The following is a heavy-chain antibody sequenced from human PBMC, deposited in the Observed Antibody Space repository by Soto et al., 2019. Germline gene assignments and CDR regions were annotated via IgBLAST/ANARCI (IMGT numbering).Heavy chain of an antibody. CDR3: ARGASGRFYFDY. CDR1: GFTFSSYW. V-gene: IGHV3-74*01. D-gene: IGHD3-10*01. Sequence: PGGSLRLSCAASGFTFSSYWMHWVCQAQGKGLVWISRIKGDASSVNYAASVKGRFTISRDNAKNTLYLQMNSLSAEDTALYYCARGASGRFYFDYWGQGTLVTVSS. CDR2: IKGDASSV. J-gene: IGHJ4*02.